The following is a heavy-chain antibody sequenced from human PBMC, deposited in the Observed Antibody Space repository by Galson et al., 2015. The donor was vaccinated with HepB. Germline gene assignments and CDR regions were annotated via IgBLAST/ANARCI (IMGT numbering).Heavy chain of an antibody. CDR3: ARDRFQVLSDVRPFTGGFDL. CDR1: GGTFKKFG. Sequence: SVTVSCKASGGTFKKFGVSWVRQAPGQGLEWMGGIIPFLDLPNYAQKFQGRLTISADASTGTAYLDLSSLRSDDTAVYYCARDRFQVLSDVRPFTGGFDLWGRGTLVIVSS. V-gene: IGHV1-69*10. J-gene: IGHJ2*01. D-gene: IGHD2-8*02. CDR2: IIPFLDLP.